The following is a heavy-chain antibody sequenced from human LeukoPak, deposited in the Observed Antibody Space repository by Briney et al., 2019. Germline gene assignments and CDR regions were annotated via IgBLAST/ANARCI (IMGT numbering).Heavy chain of an antibody. D-gene: IGHD3-16*02. J-gene: IGHJ4*02. CDR1: GGSISSSSYY. CDR2: IYYSGST. Sequence: PSETLSLTCTVSGGSISSSSYYWGWIRQPPGKGLEWIGRIYYSGSTYYNPSLKSRVTISVDTSKNQFSLKLSSVTAADTAVYYCARGQAYYDYVWGSYRYRNGYFDYWGQGTLVTVSS. CDR3: ARGQAYYDYVWGSYRYRNGYFDY. V-gene: IGHV4-39*07.